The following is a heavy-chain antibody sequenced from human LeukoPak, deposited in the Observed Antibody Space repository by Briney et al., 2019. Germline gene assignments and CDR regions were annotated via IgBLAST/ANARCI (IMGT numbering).Heavy chain of an antibody. J-gene: IGHJ4*02. CDR1: GGSISSYY. CDR3: ARDKEGIYYFDY. V-gene: IGHV4-59*01. D-gene: IGHD3-10*01. CDR2: IYYSGST. Sequence: SETLSLTCTVSGGSISSYYWSWIRQPPGKGLEWIGYIYYSGSTNYNPSLKSRVTISVDTSKNQFSLKLSSVTAADTAVYYCARDKEGIYYFDYWGQGTLVTVSS.